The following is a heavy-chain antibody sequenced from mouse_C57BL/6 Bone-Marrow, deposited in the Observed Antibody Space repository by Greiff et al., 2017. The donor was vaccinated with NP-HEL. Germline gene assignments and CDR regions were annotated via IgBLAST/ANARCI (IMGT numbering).Heavy chain of an antibody. Sequence: DVMLVESGGDLVKPGGSLKLSCAASGFTFSSYGMSWVRQTPDKRLEWVATISSGGSYTYYPDSVKGRFTISRDNAKNTLYLQMSSLKSEDTAMYYCARHGTTVVATYLDYWGQGTTLTVSS. CDR3: ARHGTTVVATYLDY. D-gene: IGHD1-1*01. J-gene: IGHJ2*01. CDR2: ISSGGSYT. CDR1: GFTFSSYG. V-gene: IGHV5-6*02.